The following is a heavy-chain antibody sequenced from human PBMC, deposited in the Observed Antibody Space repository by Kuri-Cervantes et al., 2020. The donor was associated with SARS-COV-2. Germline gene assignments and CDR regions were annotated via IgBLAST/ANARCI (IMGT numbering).Heavy chain of an antibody. CDR1: GFTFSDYY. Sequence: GESLKISCAASGFTFSDYYMSWIRQAPGKGLEWVSYISSSSSYTNYADSVKGRFTISRDNAKNSLYLQMNSLRAEDTAVYYCTYSGYDYYYYYYMDVWGKGTTVTVSS. CDR2: ISSSSSYT. J-gene: IGHJ6*03. V-gene: IGHV3-11*03. CDR3: TYSGYDYYYYYYMDV. D-gene: IGHD5-12*01.